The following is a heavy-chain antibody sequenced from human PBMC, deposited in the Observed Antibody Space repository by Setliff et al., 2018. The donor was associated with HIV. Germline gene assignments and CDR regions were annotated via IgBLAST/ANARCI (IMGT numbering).Heavy chain of an antibody. Sequence: GGSLRLSCAASGFPFSSYEMNWVRQAPGKGLEWVSYISSSGSTIYYADSVKGRFTISRDTSKNTLYLQMNSLRAEDTAVYYCARRAYCSSTTCFDNWGQGTLVTVSS. CDR1: GFPFSSYE. V-gene: IGHV3-48*03. D-gene: IGHD2-2*01. J-gene: IGHJ4*02. CDR2: ISSSGSTI. CDR3: ARRAYCSSTTCFDN.